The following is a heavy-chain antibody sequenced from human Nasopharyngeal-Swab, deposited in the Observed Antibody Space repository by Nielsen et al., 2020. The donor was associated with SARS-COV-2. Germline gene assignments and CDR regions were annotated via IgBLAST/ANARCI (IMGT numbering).Heavy chain of an antibody. V-gene: IGHV3-48*04. J-gene: IGHJ4*02. D-gene: IGHD5-12*01. CDR3: ARSSHQSEGYAFDY. CDR1: GFTFSSYW. CDR2: ISSSGSTI. Sequence: GESLKISCAASGFTFSSYWMSWVRQAPGKGLEWVSYISSSGSTIYYADSVKGRFTISRDNAKNSLYLQMNSLRAEDTAVYYCARSSHQSEGYAFDYWGQGTPVTVSS.